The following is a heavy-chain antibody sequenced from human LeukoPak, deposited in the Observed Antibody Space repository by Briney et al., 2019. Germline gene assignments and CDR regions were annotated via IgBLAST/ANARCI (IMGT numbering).Heavy chain of an antibody. Sequence: PGRSLRLSCAASGFTFSSYAMSWVRQAPGKGLEWVSAISGSGGSTYYADSVKGRFTISRDNSKNTLYLQMNSLRAEDTAVYYCAKDLWGVIPTPYYFDYWGQGTLVTVSS. D-gene: IGHD3-10*01. CDR1: GFTFSSYA. CDR2: ISGSGGST. V-gene: IGHV3-23*01. CDR3: AKDLWGVIPTPYYFDY. J-gene: IGHJ4*02.